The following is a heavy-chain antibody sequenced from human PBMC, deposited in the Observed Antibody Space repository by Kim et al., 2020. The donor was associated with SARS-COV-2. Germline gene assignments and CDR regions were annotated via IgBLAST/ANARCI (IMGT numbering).Heavy chain of an antibody. J-gene: IGHJ6*02. Sequence: YYANSVKGRFTIARDNSKNSLYLQMNSLRAEDTALYYCAKLSSSGLGMDVWGQGTTVTVSS. CDR3: AKLSSSGLGMDV. V-gene: IGHV3-43D*03. D-gene: IGHD6-6*01.